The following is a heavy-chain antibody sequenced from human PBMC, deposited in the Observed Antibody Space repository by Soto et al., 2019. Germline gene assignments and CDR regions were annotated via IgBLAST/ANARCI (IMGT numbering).Heavy chain of an antibody. J-gene: IGHJ4*02. Sequence: EVQLLESGGTLIQPGGSLRLSCAASGFTFTNYAMSWVRQAPGKGLEWVSTISGSSSSTYYADSVKGRFTISRDNSKNTLYLEMNSLRAEDTAVYYCAKVMHYFDSSGYYLQLDYWGQGTLVTVSS. CDR3: AKVMHYFDSSGYYLQLDY. D-gene: IGHD3-22*01. V-gene: IGHV3-23*01. CDR2: ISGSSSST. CDR1: GFTFTNYA.